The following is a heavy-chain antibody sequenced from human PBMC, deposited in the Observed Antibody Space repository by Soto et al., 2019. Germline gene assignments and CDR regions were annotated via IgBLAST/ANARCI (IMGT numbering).Heavy chain of an antibody. J-gene: IGHJ6*02. D-gene: IGHD5-12*01. V-gene: IGHV3-23*01. Sequence: GGSLRLSCAASGFTFSSYAMSWVRQAPGKGLEWVSAISGSGGSTYYADSVKGRFTISRDNSKNRLYLQMNSLRAEDTAVYYCAKDLPEVATILEDYYGMDVWGQGTTVTVSS. CDR1: GFTFSSYA. CDR2: ISGSGGST. CDR3: AKDLPEVATILEDYYGMDV.